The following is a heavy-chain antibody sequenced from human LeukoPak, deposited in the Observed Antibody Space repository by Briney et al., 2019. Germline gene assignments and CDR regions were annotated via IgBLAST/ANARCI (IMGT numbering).Heavy chain of an antibody. CDR2: INYGGST. Sequence: SETLSLTCAVYGGSFSDPYWNWIRQSPGKGLEWIGEINYGGSTNYNPSLKRRVTMSVDTSKNQFSLKLTSVTAADTAVYYCARGRRGSGSYSRPKGRKGDLTPPVFDYWGQGTLVTVSS. J-gene: IGHJ4*02. V-gene: IGHV4-34*01. CDR1: GGSFSDPY. CDR3: ARGRRGSGSYSRPKGRKGDLTPPVFDY. D-gene: IGHD3-10*01.